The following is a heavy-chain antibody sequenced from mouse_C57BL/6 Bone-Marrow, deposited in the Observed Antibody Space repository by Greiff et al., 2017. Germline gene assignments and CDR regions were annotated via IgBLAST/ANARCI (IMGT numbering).Heavy chain of an antibody. CDR3: ARWAIEGY. J-gene: IGHJ2*01. CDR1: GYAFSSSW. CDR2: IYPGDGDT. Sequence: QVQLQQSGPELVKPGASVKISCKASGYAFSSSWMNWVKQRPGKGLEWIGRIYPGDGDTNYNGKFKGKATLTADKSSSTAYMQLSSLTSEDSAVSFCARWAIEGYWGQGTTLTVSS. V-gene: IGHV1-82*01.